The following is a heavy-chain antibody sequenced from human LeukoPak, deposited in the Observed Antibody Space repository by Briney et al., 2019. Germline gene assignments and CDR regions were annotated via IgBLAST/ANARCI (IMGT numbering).Heavy chain of an antibody. J-gene: IGHJ3*02. CDR1: GGSFSGYY. D-gene: IGHD6-13*01. Sequence: PSETLSLTCAVYGGSFSGYYWSWIRQPPGKGLEWIGEINHSGSTNYNPSLKSRVTISVDTSKNQFSLKLSSVTAADTAVYYCASVAAAGKDAFDIWGQGTMVTVSS. CDR3: ASVAAAGKDAFDI. V-gene: IGHV4-34*01. CDR2: INHSGST.